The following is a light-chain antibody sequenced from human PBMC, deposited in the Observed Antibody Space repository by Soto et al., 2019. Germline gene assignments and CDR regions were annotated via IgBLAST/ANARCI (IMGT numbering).Light chain of an antibody. J-gene: IGKJ4*01. CDR3: QQYNKWLT. CDR1: QSVSST. V-gene: IGKV3D-15*01. Sequence: EIVMTQSPATLSVSPGERATLSCRASQSVSSTLSWYQQKPGQAPRLLIYGASTRATGIPAMFSGSGAGTVFTITTSILQAEFFAFYCWQQYNKWLTFGGGTKVEIK. CDR2: GAS.